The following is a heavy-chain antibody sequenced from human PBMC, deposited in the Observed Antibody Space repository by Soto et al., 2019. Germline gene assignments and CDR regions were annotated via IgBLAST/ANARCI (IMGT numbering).Heavy chain of an antibody. Sequence: QITLKESGPTLVRPTQTLTLTCTFSGFSLSTTGVGVGWIRQPPGKALEWLALIYWDDDKRYSPSLKSRLTITKDTSKNEVILTMTNMDPVDTARYYCAQRLPHYGLGRERGNCFDPRGQGTLVTVSS. D-gene: IGHD3-10*01. CDR2: IYWDDDK. CDR3: AQRLPHYGLGRERGNCFDP. V-gene: IGHV2-5*02. J-gene: IGHJ5*02. CDR1: GFSLSTTGVG.